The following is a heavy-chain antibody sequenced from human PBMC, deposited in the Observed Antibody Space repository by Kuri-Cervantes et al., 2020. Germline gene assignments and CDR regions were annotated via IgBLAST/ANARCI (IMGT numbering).Heavy chain of an antibody. CDR2: INHSGST. CDR1: GGSFSGYY. V-gene: IGHV4-34*01. D-gene: IGHD5/OR15-5a*01. Sequence: ESLKISCAVYGGSFSGYYWSWIRQPPGKGLEWIGEINHSGSTNYNPSLKSRVTISVDTSKDQFSLELNSVTAADTAMYYCARVAQTVYDTDYYYYYYMDVWGKGTTVTVSS. CDR3: ARVAQTVYDTDYYYYYYMDV. J-gene: IGHJ6*03.